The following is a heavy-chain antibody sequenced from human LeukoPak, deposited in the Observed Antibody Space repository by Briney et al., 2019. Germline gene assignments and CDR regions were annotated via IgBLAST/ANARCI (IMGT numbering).Heavy chain of an antibody. CDR3: ARSHLWFGELLGY. CDR2: IYYSGST. J-gene: IGHJ4*02. Sequence: SETLSLTCTVSGGSISSYYWSWIRQPPGKGLEWIGYIYYSGSTNYNPSLKGRVTISVDTSKNQFSLKLSSVTAADTAVYYCARSHLWFGELLGYWGQGTLVTVSS. CDR1: GGSISSYY. D-gene: IGHD3-10*01. V-gene: IGHV4-59*01.